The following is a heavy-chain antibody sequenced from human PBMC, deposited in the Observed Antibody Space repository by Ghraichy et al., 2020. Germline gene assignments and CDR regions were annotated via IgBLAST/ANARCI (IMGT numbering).Heavy chain of an antibody. CDR3: AKGSRSSGYYFDN. J-gene: IGHJ4*02. CDR2: ISGSGGST. D-gene: IGHD3-22*01. CDR1: GFTFSNYA. V-gene: IGHV3-23*01. Sequence: GESLNISCAASGFTFSNYAMSWVRQAPGKGLEWVSGISGSGGSTYYADSVKGRFTISRDNSKNTLYLQTNSLRAEDTAVYYCAKGSRSSGYYFDNWGQGTLVTVSS.